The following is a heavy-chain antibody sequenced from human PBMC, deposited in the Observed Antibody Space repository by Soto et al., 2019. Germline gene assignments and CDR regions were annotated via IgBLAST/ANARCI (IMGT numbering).Heavy chain of an antibody. CDR3: ARDKLWFGELLPKFDY. J-gene: IGHJ4*02. CDR2: ISSSSSYI. CDR1: GFTFSSYS. V-gene: IGHV3-21*01. Sequence: GGSLRLSCAVSGFTFSSYSMNWVRQAPGKGLEWVSSISSSSSYIYYADSVKGRFTISRDNAKNSLYLQMNSLRAEDTAVYYCARDKLWFGELLPKFDYWGQGTLVTVSS. D-gene: IGHD3-10*01.